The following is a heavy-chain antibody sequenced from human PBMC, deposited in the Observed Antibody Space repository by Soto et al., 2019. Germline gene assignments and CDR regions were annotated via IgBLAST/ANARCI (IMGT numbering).Heavy chain of an antibody. Sequence: AASVKVSCKASGYTSTSYGISWVRQAPGQGLEWMGWISAYNGNTNYAQKLQGRVTMTTDTSTSTAYMELRSLRSDDTAVYYCARDRRGDYIVVDYMDVWGKGTTVTVSS. V-gene: IGHV1-18*01. D-gene: IGHD4-4*01. CDR3: ARDRRGDYIVVDYMDV. J-gene: IGHJ6*03. CDR1: GYTSTSYG. CDR2: ISAYNGNT.